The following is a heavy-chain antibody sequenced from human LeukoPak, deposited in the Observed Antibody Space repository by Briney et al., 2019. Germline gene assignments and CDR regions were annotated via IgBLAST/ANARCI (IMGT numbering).Heavy chain of an antibody. CDR1: GFTFRTSW. J-gene: IGHJ4*02. V-gene: IGHV3-7*01. D-gene: IGHD3-10*01. CDR3: ATYYYYGSGSYQRFDY. Sequence: GGSLRLSCGASGFTFRTSWMNWVRQAPGKGLEWVASINPDGSEKYSVDSVKGRFTISRDNSKNTLYLQMNSLRAEDTAVYYCATYYYYGSGSYQRFDYWGQGTLVTVSS. CDR2: INPDGSEK.